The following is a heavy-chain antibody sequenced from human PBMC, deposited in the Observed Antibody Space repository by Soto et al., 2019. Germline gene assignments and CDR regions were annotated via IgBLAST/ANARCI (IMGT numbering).Heavy chain of an antibody. J-gene: IGHJ6*02. Sequence: ASVKVSCKASGYTFTSYAMHWVRQAPGQRLEWMGWINAGNGSTKYSQKSQGRVTITSDTSASTAHMELSRMRSDDTAVYYCARDRRYYCIDVWGQGTTVTVSS. D-gene: IGHD1-20*01. CDR2: INAGNGST. CDR1: GYTFTSYA. V-gene: IGHV1-3*01. CDR3: ARDRRYYCIDV.